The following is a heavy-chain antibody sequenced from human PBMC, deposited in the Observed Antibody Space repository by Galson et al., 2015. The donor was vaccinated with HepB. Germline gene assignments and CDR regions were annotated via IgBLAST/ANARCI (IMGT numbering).Heavy chain of an antibody. V-gene: IGHV5-51*01. J-gene: IGHJ3*02. D-gene: IGHD5-12*01. CDR1: GYSFTTYW. CDR2: IYPDDSDI. CDR3: ARRRSGATIYDAFDI. Sequence: QSGAEVKKPGESLKISCKGSGYSFTTYWIGWVRQMPGKGLEWMGIIYPDDSDIRYSPSFQGQVTISADKSVGTAYLQWSSLKASDSAMFYCARRRSGATIYDAFDIWGQGTLVTVSS.